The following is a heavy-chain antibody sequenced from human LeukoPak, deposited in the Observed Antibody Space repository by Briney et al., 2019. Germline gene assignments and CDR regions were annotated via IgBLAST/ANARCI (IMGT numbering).Heavy chain of an antibody. D-gene: IGHD1-26*01. J-gene: IGHJ4*02. Sequence: PSETLSLTCTVSGGSISSSSYYWGWIRQPPGKGLEWIGEINHSGSTNYNPSLKSRVTISVDTSKNQFSLKLSSVTAADTAVYYCARLLRQRWGYNYWGQGTLVTVSS. CDR1: GGSISSSSYY. CDR2: INHSGST. CDR3: ARLLRQRWGYNY. V-gene: IGHV4-39*07.